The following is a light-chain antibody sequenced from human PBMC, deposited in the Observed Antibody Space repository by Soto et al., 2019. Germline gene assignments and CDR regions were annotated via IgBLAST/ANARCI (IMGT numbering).Light chain of an antibody. Sequence: VMTQSPDSLAVSLGGRATINCKSSQNVYYNSNNKSFLGWYQQKPRQPPKLLIYWASTREFGVPDRFSGSGSGTDFTLPISSLQAEDVAVYYCQQYDTAPYTFGQGTKLEIK. V-gene: IGKV4-1*01. CDR3: QQYDTAPYT. CDR2: WAS. J-gene: IGKJ2*01. CDR1: QNVYYNSNNKSF.